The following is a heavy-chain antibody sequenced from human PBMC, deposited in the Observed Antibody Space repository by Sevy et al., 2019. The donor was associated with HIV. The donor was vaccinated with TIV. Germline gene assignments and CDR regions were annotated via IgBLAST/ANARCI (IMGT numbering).Heavy chain of an antibody. Sequence: ASVKVSCKAFGYTFTAHYIHWVRLVPGQGLEWMGWINPISGGTKYAQKFQGRVTMTRDTSISTAYMEMSRLRSDDTALYYCATYSDYGGAFDPWGQGTLVTVSS. CDR2: INPISGGT. CDR1: GYTFTAHY. J-gene: IGHJ5*02. CDR3: ATYSDYGGAFDP. D-gene: IGHD5-12*01. V-gene: IGHV1-2*02.